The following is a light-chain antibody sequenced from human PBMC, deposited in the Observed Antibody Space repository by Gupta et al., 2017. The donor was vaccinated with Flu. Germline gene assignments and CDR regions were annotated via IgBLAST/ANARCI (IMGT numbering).Light chain of an antibody. V-gene: IGLV5-45*02. CDR1: TGINVGSFR. Sequence: QAVLTQPSSLSAPPGASASPTCTLRTGINVGSFRIYWYQQKPGSPPQSLLKYKSDSDNQQGSGVPSRFSGSKYASATAGTLSSYRLQSEDDYDCSSMIWNRGAVVFGGGTKLPVL. J-gene: IGLJ3*02. CDR3: MIWNRGAVV. CDR2: YKSDSDN.